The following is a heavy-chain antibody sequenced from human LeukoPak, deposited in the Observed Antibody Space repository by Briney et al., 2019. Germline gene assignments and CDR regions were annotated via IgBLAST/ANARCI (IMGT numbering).Heavy chain of an antibody. D-gene: IGHD6-19*01. CDR1: GYTFTSYD. CDR3: ARVARIAVGWTAVYYFDY. Sequence: ASVKVSCKASGYTFTSYDINWVRQATGQGLEWMGWMNPNSGNTGYAQKFQGRVTMTRNTSISTAYMELSSLRSEDTAVYYCARVARIAVGWTAVYYFDYWGQGTLVTVSS. J-gene: IGHJ4*02. CDR2: MNPNSGNT. V-gene: IGHV1-8*01.